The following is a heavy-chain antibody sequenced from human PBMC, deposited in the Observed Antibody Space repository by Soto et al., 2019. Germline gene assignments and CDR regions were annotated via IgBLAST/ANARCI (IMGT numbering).Heavy chain of an antibody. CDR3: ASHHYDTSVYYFFEY. CDR1: GFTFSSFA. J-gene: IGHJ4*02. D-gene: IGHD3-22*01. Sequence: GGSLRLPCAASGFTFSSFAMTWVRQAPGKGLEWVSTISDDGVSTNYADSVKGRFTISRDNSRDTRYLQMNSLRAEDTAVYYCASHHYDTSVYYFFEYWGPGSLVTVSA. V-gene: IGHV3-23*01. CDR2: ISDDGVST.